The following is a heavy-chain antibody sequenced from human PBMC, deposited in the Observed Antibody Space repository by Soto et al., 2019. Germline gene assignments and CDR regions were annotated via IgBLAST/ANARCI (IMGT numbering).Heavy chain of an antibody. CDR2: MYYSGRT. Sequence: KPSETLSLTCTVSCASISSSNYYWGWIRQPPGRGLEWIGTMYYSGRTYYNPSLKSRVTTSVDTSKNQFSLKLSAVTATDTAVYYCARHGNTVTTGYYYGMDVWGQGTTVTVSS. J-gene: IGHJ6*02. CDR3: ARHGNTVTTGYYYGMDV. CDR1: CASISSSNYY. D-gene: IGHD4-17*01. V-gene: IGHV4-39*01.